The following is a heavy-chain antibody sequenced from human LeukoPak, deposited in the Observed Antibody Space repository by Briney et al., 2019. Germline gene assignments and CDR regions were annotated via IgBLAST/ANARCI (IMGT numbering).Heavy chain of an antibody. J-gene: IGHJ4*02. CDR1: GYTFTSYD. V-gene: IGHV1-8*01. CDR3: ARTPPGYSGYHLYYFDY. CDR2: MNPNSGNT. D-gene: IGHD5-12*01. Sequence: WTSVKVSCKASGYTFTSYDINWVRQATGQGLEWMGWMNPNSGNTGYAQKFQGRVTMTRNTSISTAYMELSSLRSEDTAVYYCARTPPGYSGYHLYYFDYWGQGTLVTVSS.